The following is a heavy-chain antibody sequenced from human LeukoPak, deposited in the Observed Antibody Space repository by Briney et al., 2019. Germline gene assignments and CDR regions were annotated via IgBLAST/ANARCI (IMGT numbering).Heavy chain of an antibody. V-gene: IGHV3-30*02. J-gene: IGHJ5*02. Sequence: GGSLRLSCAASGFTFSSYGMHWVRQAPGKGLEWVAFIRYDGSNKYYADSVKGRFTISRDNSKNTLYLQMNSLRAEDTAVYYCAIAIAAAGTKVDPWGQGTLVTVSS. CDR2: IRYDGSNK. CDR3: AIAIAAAGTKVDP. CDR1: GFTFSSYG. D-gene: IGHD6-13*01.